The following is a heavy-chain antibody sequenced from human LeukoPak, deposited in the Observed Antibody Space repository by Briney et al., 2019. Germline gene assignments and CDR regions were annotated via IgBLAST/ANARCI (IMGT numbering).Heavy chain of an antibody. CDR3: ARHPVITAIFDY. CDR1: GGTFSSYA. J-gene: IGHJ4*02. Sequence: SVKISCKASGGTFSSYAISWVRQAPGQGLEWMGGIIPIFGTANYAQKFQGRVTITADESTSTAYMELSSLRSEDTAVYYCARHPVITAIFDYWGQGTLVTVSS. V-gene: IGHV1-69*01. D-gene: IGHD3-22*01. CDR2: IIPIFGTA.